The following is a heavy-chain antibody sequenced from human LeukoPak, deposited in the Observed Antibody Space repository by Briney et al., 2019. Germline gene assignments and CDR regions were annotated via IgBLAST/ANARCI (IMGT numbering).Heavy chain of an antibody. CDR3: GRQGVAARRPNWFGP. D-gene: IGHD6-6*01. CDR2: FYYGGST. CDR1: GGSISSSSTY. V-gene: IGHV4-39*01. J-gene: IGHJ5*02. Sequence: SETLSLTCTVSGGSISSSSTYWGGIRQPPGKGLEWIGTFYYGGSTYYNPSLKSRVTISVDTSKNQFSLKLSSVTAADTAFYYCGRQGVAARRPNWFGPWGQGNLVTVSS.